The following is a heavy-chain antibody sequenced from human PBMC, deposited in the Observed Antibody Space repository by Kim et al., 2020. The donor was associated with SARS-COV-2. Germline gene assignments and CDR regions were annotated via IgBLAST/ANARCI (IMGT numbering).Heavy chain of an antibody. D-gene: IGHD2-15*01. CDR3: ARIGDY. J-gene: IGHJ4*02. Sequence: PGDFDTTYGQSFKGQVTISADKSISAAYLQWSSLEASDTAMYYCARIGDYWGQGTLVTVSS. CDR2: PGDFDT. V-gene: IGHV5-51*01.